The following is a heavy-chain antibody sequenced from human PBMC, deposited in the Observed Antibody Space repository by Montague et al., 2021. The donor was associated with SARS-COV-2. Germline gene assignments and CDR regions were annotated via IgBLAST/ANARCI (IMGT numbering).Heavy chain of an antibody. CDR3: ARDQSCTNGVCYTRGFDY. J-gene: IGHJ4*02. Sequence: SLRLSCAASEFTFSDYYMSWIRQAPGKGLEWVSYISGSSSYTNYADSVKGRSTISRDNAKNSLYLQMDSLRDEDTGVYYCARDQSCTNGVCYTRGFDYWGRGTLVTVSS. V-gene: IGHV3-11*05. CDR2: ISGSSSYT. CDR1: EFTFSDYY. D-gene: IGHD2-8*01.